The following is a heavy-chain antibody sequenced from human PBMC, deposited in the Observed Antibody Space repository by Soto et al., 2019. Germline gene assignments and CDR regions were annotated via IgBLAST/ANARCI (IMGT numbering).Heavy chain of an antibody. V-gene: IGHV4-30-2*01. CDR3: ARGNVVPLDY. CDR1: GGSISSGGYS. CDR2: IYHSGST. Sequence: SETLSLTCAVSGGSISSGGYSWSWIRQPPGKGLEWIGYIYHSGSTYYNPSLKSRVTISVDRSKSQFSLKLSSVTAADTAVYYCARGNVVPLDYWGQGTLVTVSS. D-gene: IGHD2-21*01. J-gene: IGHJ4*02.